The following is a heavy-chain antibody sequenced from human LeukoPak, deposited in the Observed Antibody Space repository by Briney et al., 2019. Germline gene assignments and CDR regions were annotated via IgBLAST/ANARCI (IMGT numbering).Heavy chain of an antibody. CDR3: ARDSANYLLGYYFDY. V-gene: IGHV1-18*01. CDR2: ISAYNGNT. CDR1: GYTFSSYG. Sequence: ASVKVSCKASGYTFSSYGISWVRQAPGQGLEWMVWISAYNGNTNYAQTLQGRVTMTTDTSTSTAYMELRSLRSDDTAVYYCARDSANYLLGYYFDYWGQGTLVTVSS. J-gene: IGHJ4*02. D-gene: IGHD1-26*01.